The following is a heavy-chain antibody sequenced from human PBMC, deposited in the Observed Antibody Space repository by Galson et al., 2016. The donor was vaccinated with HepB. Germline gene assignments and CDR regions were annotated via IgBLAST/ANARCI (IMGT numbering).Heavy chain of an antibody. J-gene: IGHJ6*02. V-gene: IGHV1-69*13. CDR2: IIPMFGTA. Sequence: SVKVSCKASGGTFGSYAISWVRQAPGQGLEWMGRIIPMFGTANHAQRFQGRVTITADESTSTAYMELSSLRSEDTAVYYCARTPCTYYDFWSGCPYGMDVWGQGTAVTVSS. CDR1: GGTFGSYA. D-gene: IGHD3-3*01. CDR3: ARTPCTYYDFWSGCPYGMDV.